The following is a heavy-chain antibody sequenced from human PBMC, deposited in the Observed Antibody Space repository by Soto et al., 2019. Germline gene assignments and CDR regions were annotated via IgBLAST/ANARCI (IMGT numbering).Heavy chain of an antibody. CDR2: IYYSGST. Sequence: QLQLQESGPGLVKPSETLSLTGTVSGGSISRSSYYWGWIRQPPGKGLEWIGSIYYSGSTYYTPFLKSRGTISVDTSKNQFSLKLSSVTAADTAVYYCARHDYGGFGLWGQGTLVTVSS. J-gene: IGHJ4*02. V-gene: IGHV4-39*01. CDR3: ARHDYGGFGL. CDR1: GGSISRSSYY. D-gene: IGHD4-17*01.